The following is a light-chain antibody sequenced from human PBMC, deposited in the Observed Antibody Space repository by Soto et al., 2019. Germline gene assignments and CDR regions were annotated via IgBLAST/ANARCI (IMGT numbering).Light chain of an antibody. CDR1: SSDIGRYNY. Sequence: QSALTQPASVSGSPGQSITISRTGTSSDIGRYNYVSWYQQHPGKVPKLLISEVTNRPSGVSDRFSGSKSGNTASLTISGLQAEDEADYYCSSYTTTFTQVFGTGTKVTVL. J-gene: IGLJ1*01. CDR2: EVT. V-gene: IGLV2-14*01. CDR3: SSYTTTFTQV.